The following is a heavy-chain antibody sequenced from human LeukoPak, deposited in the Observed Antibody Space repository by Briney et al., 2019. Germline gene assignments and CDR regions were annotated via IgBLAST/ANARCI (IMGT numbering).Heavy chain of an antibody. CDR3: ARVNYDILTGYLSYFDY. J-gene: IGHJ4*02. D-gene: IGHD3-9*01. V-gene: IGHV3-7*04. CDR1: GFTFSSYW. Sequence: GGSLRLSCAASGFTFSSYWMNWVRQAPGKGLEWVANIKQDGTEKYYVDSVKGRFTISRGNAYNSLYLQMNSLRAEDTAVYYCARVNYDILTGYLSYFDYWGQGTLVTVSS. CDR2: IKQDGTEK.